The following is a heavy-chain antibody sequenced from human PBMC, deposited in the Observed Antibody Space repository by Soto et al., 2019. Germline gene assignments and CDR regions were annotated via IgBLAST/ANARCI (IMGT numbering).Heavy chain of an antibody. CDR3: AKDAKAPFGPFDY. CDR2: ISGSGGST. Sequence: GGSLRLSCAASGFTFSSYAMSWVRQAPGEGLEWVSGISGSGGSTYYADSVKGRFTISRDNSKNTLYLQMNSLRAEDTAVYYCAKDAKAPFGPFDYWGQGTLVTVSS. D-gene: IGHD3-10*01. CDR1: GFTFSSYA. J-gene: IGHJ4*02. V-gene: IGHV3-23*01.